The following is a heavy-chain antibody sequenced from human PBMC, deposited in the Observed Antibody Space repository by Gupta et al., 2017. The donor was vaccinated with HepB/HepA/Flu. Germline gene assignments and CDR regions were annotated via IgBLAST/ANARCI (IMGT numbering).Heavy chain of an antibody. CDR3: ARDQSVVDIVRRVDPDDAFDI. D-gene: IGHD2-8*01. CDR1: GGTFSSYA. Sequence: QVQLVQSGAEVNKPGSSVKVSCKASGGTFSSYALRWVRQAPGQGLEWMGWIIPIFGTANYAQKFQGRVTMTSDKSTSTAYMELSSLRSEDTAVYYCARDQSVVDIVRRVDPDDAFDIWGQGTMVAVSS. CDR2: IIPIFGTA. J-gene: IGHJ3*02. V-gene: IGHV1-69*06.